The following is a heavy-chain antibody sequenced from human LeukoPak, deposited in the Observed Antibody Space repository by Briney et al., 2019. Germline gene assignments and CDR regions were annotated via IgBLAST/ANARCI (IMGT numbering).Heavy chain of an antibody. CDR2: ISSSSSYI. CDR1: GFTFSSYS. Sequence: GGSLRLSCAASGFTFSSYSMNWVRQAPGKGLEWVSSISSSSSYIYYADSVKGRFTISRDNAKNSLYLQMNSLKTEDTAVYYCTRHSPYYGSGMYYYYMDVWGKGTTVTISS. CDR3: TRHSPYYGSGMYYYYMDV. D-gene: IGHD3-10*01. V-gene: IGHV3-21*04. J-gene: IGHJ6*03.